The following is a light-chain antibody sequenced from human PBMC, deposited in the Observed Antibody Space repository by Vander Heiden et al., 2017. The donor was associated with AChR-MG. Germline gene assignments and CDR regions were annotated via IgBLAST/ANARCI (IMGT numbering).Light chain of an antibody. J-gene: IGLJ3*02. CDR2: RNN. CDR3: AAWDDSLRWG. CDR1: SSNTGSNY. V-gene: IGLV1-47*01. Sequence: QSVLTQPPSASGTPGQRVTISCSGSSSNTGSNYVYWYQQLPGTAPKLLIYRNNQRPSGVPDRFSGSKSGTSASLAISGLRSENEADYDCAAWDDSLRWGCGGGTKLTGL.